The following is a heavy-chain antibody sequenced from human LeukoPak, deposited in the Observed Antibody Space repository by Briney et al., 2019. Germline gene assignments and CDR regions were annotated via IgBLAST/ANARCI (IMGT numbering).Heavy chain of an antibody. CDR3: AREGAHIVVVTAIRYFDY. Sequence: SETLSLTCAVSSGSFTGYYWIWIRQPPGKGLEWIGSIYHSGSTYYNPSLKSRVTISVDTSKNQFSLKLSSVTAADTAVYYCAREGAHIVVVTAIRYFDYWGQGTLVTVSS. D-gene: IGHD2-21*02. CDR2: IYHSGST. CDR1: SGSFTGYY. V-gene: IGHV4-34*01. J-gene: IGHJ4*02.